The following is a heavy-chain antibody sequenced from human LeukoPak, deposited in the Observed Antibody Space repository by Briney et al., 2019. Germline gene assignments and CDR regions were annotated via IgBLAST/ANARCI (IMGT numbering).Heavy chain of an antibody. Sequence: ASVKVSCKASGGTFSSYAISWVRQAPGQGLEWMGRIIPILGIANYAQKFQGRVTITADKSTSTAYMELSSLRSEDTAVYYCASMLDSSGPLLDYWGQGTLVTVSS. V-gene: IGHV1-69*04. CDR2: IIPILGIA. CDR3: ASMLDSSGPLLDY. J-gene: IGHJ4*02. CDR1: GGTFSSYA. D-gene: IGHD6-19*01.